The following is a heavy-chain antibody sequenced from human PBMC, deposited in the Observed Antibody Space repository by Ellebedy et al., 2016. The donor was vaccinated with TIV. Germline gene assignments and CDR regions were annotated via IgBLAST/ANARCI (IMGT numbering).Heavy chain of an antibody. V-gene: IGHV3-53*01. J-gene: IGHJ6*02. D-gene: IGHD2-15*01. CDR1: GFTVSTNY. CDR3: ARDGYCSGGSCYYYSGLDV. Sequence: GESLKISCAASGFTVSTNYMSWVRHAPGKGLEWVSVTHSGGSTYYSDSVKGRFSISRDNSKNTLSLQMTGLRAEDTAVYYCARDGYCSGGSCYYYSGLDVWGQGTTVTVSS. CDR2: THSGGST.